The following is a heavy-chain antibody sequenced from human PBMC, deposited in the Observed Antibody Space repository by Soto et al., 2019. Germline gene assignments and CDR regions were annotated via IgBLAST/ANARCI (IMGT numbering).Heavy chain of an antibody. D-gene: IGHD3-10*01. Sequence: QITLKESGPTLVKPTQTLTLTCTFSGFSLSTSGVGVGWIRQPPGKALEWLALIYWDDDKRYSPSLKSRLTIPKDTSKNQVVLTMTNMDPVDTATYYCAHRIGFPSATHYFDYWGQGTLVTVSS. J-gene: IGHJ4*02. V-gene: IGHV2-5*02. CDR2: IYWDDDK. CDR3: AHRIGFPSATHYFDY. CDR1: GFSLSTSGVG.